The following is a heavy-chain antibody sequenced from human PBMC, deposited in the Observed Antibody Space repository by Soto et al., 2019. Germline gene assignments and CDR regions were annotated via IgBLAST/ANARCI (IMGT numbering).Heavy chain of an antibody. CDR3: ARGAAAAGTNHFDY. Sequence: GGSLRLSCAASGFTFSSYSMNWVRQAPGKGLEWVSSISSSSSYIYYADSVKGRFTISRDNAKNSLYLQMNSLRAEDTAVYYCARGAAAAGTNHFDYWGQGTLVTVSS. CDR2: ISSSSSYI. V-gene: IGHV3-21*01. D-gene: IGHD6-13*01. J-gene: IGHJ4*02. CDR1: GFTFSSYS.